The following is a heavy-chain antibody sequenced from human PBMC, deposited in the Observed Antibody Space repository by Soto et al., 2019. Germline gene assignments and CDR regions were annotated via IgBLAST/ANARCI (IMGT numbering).Heavy chain of an antibody. Sequence: EEQLVESGGGLVQPGGSLRLSCAVSGFSFRSDWMNWVRQAPGKGLEWVAHTNQDGSEKYYVDSVKGRFTIFRDNAKNSLYLQMNSLSAEDTAVYYCSGGVGDAFWGQGTLVTVSS. CDR2: TNQDGSEK. CDR3: SGGVGDAF. J-gene: IGHJ4*02. D-gene: IGHD1-26*01. CDR1: GFSFRSDW. V-gene: IGHV3-7*04.